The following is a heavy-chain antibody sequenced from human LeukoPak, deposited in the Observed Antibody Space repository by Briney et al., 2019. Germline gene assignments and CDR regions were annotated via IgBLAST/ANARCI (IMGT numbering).Heavy chain of an antibody. J-gene: IGHJ3*02. CDR1: GFIFRSYA. D-gene: IGHD1-26*01. CDR3: AKDRPPRNSGLQGVFDI. CDR2: ISASGSNT. V-gene: IGHV3-23*01. Sequence: GGSLRLSCAASGFIFRSYAMGWVRQAPGKGLEWVSVISASGSNTYYADSVKGRFTISRGNSKNTLYLQINSLRAEDTAIYCCAKDRPPRNSGLQGVFDIWGQGTLVTVSS.